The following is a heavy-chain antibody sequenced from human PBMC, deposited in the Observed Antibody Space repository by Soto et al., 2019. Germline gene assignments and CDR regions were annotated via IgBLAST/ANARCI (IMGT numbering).Heavy chain of an antibody. J-gene: IGHJ4*02. CDR3: ARHGVYYDSLVALDY. CDR1: GGSISSSSYY. V-gene: IGHV4-39*01. D-gene: IGHD3-22*01. Sequence: SETLSLTCTVSGGSISSSSYYWGWIRQPPGKGLEWIGSIYYSGSTYYNPSLKSRVTISVDTSKNQFSLKLSSVTAADTAVYYCARHGVYYDSLVALDYWGQGTLVT. CDR2: IYYSGST.